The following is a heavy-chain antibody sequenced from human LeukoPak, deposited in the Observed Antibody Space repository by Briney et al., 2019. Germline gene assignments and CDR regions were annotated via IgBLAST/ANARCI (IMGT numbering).Heavy chain of an antibody. CDR1: GFTFSSYG. J-gene: IGHJ4*02. CDR2: ISGSGGST. D-gene: IGHD6-13*01. Sequence: GGSLRLSCAASGFTFSSYGMSWVRQAPGKGLEWVSAISGSGGSTYYADSVKGRFTISRDNSKNTLYLQMNSLRAEDTALYYCAKDIRGSTSWYGLDYWGQGTLVTVSS. V-gene: IGHV3-23*01. CDR3: AKDIRGSTSWYGLDY.